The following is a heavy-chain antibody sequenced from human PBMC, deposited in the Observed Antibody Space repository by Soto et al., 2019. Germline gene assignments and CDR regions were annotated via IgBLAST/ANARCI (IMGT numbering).Heavy chain of an antibody. J-gene: IGHJ6*02. CDR3: ARGEPTYYDFWSGYTTYYYYYGMDV. Sequence: ASVKVSCKASGYTFTSYGISWVRQAPGQGLEWMGWISAYNGNTNYAQKLQGRVTMTTDTSTSTAYMELRSLRSDDTALYYCARGEPTYYDFWSGYTTYYYYYGMDVWGQGTTVTVSS. CDR2: ISAYNGNT. V-gene: IGHV1-18*01. CDR1: GYTFTSYG. D-gene: IGHD3-3*01.